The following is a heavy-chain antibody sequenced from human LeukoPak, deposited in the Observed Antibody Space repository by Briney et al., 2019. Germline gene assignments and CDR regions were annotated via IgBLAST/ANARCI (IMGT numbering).Heavy chain of an antibody. Sequence: GGSLRLSCAASGFTFSSYGMHWVRQAPGKGLEWVAVIWYDGSNKYYADSVKGRFTISRDNSKNTLYLQMNSLRAEDTAVYYCARDKGYGSGSYYNGIDYWGQGTLVTVPS. V-gene: IGHV3-33*01. D-gene: IGHD3-10*01. CDR2: IWYDGSNK. CDR3: ARDKGYGSGSYYNGIDY. J-gene: IGHJ4*02. CDR1: GFTFSSYG.